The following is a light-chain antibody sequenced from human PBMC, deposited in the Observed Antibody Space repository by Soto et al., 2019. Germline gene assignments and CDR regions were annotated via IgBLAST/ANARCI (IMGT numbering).Light chain of an antibody. CDR1: QSVSTN. CDR3: QHYNNWPRFT. CDR2: GAS. V-gene: IGKV3-15*01. J-gene: IGKJ4*01. Sequence: EIVMTQSPVTLSVSPGERATLSCRASQSVSTNLAWYQQKPGQAPRLLIYGASTRATGVPARFTGSESGTEFTLTISSLQPEDFAVYYCQHYNNWPRFTFGGGTKVEIK.